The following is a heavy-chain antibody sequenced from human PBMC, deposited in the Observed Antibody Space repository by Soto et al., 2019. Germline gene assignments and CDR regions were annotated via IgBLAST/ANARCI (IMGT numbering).Heavy chain of an antibody. V-gene: IGHV4-30-4*01. CDR3: ARVRREYDNSGPVDY. J-gene: IGHJ4*02. D-gene: IGHD3-22*01. CDR1: GGSISSGDYY. CDR2: IYYSGST. Sequence: PSETLSLTCTVSGGSISSGDYYWSWIRQPPGKGLEWIGSIYYSGSTYYNPSLKSRVTISVDTSKNQFSLKLNSVTAADTAVYYCARVRREYDNSGPVDYWGQGTLVTVS.